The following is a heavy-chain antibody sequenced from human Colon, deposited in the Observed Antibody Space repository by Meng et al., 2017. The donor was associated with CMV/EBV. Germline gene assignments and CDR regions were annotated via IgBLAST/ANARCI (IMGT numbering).Heavy chain of an antibody. CDR2: ISAHNGNT. Sequence: ASVKVSCKASGYTFSSYGISWVRQAPGQGLEWMGWISAHNGNTNYAQKFQDRVSMTTDTSTNTVYMELRSLRSDDTAVYYCARIIQSSGVVISPFNYWGHGTMVTVSS. J-gene: IGHJ4*01. D-gene: IGHD3-3*01. V-gene: IGHV1-18*01. CDR1: GYTFSSYG. CDR3: ARIIQSSGVVISPFNY.